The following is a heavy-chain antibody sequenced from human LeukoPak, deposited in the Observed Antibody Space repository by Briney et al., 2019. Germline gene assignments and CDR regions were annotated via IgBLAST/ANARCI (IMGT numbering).Heavy chain of an antibody. J-gene: IGHJ3*01. CDR3: AKNIVGVTDAFDF. CDR2: ISGSGGST. D-gene: IGHD1-26*01. V-gene: IGHV3-23*01. Sequence: GGSLRLSCAASGFTFSSYAMSWVRQAPGKGLEWVSAISGSGGSTYHAGSVKGRFTISRDNSKNTLYLQMNSLRAEDTAVYYCAKNIVGVTDAFDFWGQGTMVTVSS. CDR1: GFTFSSYA.